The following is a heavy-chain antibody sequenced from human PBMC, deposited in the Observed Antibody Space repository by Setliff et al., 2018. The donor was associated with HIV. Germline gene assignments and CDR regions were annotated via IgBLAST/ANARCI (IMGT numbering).Heavy chain of an antibody. V-gene: IGHV1-18*01. CDR3: ARDPGYCSGGRCYGAYFQH. J-gene: IGHJ1*01. Sequence: ASVKVSCKASGYTFTSYGISWVRQAPGQGLEWMGWISAYNGDTHFEQNLQGRVIMTTDTSTSTAYMELRSLRSDDTAMFYCARDPGYCSGGRCYGAYFQHWGQGTLVTVSS. CDR2: ISAYNGDT. CDR1: GYTFTSYG. D-gene: IGHD2-15*01.